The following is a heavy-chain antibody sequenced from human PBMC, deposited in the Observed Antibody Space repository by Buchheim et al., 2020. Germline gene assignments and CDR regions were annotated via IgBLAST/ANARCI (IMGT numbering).Heavy chain of an antibody. Sequence: QLQLQESGPGLVKPSETLSLTCTVSGGSISSSSYYWGWIRQPPGKGLEWIGSIYYSGSTYYNPSLKSRVTISVDTSKNQFSLKLSSVTAADTAVYYCARLAQVAARQLNFDYWGQGTL. CDR2: IYYSGST. CDR3: ARLAQVAARQLNFDY. J-gene: IGHJ4*02. CDR1: GGSISSSSYY. V-gene: IGHV4-39*01. D-gene: IGHD6-6*01.